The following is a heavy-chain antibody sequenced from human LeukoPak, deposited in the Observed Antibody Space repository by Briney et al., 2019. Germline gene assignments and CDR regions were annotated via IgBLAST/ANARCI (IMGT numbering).Heavy chain of an antibody. J-gene: IGHJ4*02. CDR3: AKRRYDSSGYTP. Sequence: GGSLRLSCAASGFTFSSYAMSWVRQAPGKGLEWVSAISRSGGSTYYADSVKGRFTISRDNSKNTLYLQMNSLRAEDTAVYYCAKRRYDSSGYTPWGQGTLVTVSS. V-gene: IGHV3-23*01. CDR2: ISRSGGST. D-gene: IGHD3-22*01. CDR1: GFTFSSYA.